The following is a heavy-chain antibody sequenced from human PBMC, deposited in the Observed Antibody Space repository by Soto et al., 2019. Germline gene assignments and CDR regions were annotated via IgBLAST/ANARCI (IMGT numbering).Heavy chain of an antibody. CDR1: GASISSGGYY. Sequence: PSETLSLTCTVSGASISSGGYYWSWIRQHPGKGLEWTGYIYYSGSTYYNPSLKSRVTISVDTSKKQFSLKLSSVTAADTAVYYCARGDYYDTNGPFSDAFDIWGQGTMVTVSS. CDR2: IYYSGST. J-gene: IGHJ3*02. V-gene: IGHV4-31*03. CDR3: ARGDYYDTNGPFSDAFDI. D-gene: IGHD3-22*01.